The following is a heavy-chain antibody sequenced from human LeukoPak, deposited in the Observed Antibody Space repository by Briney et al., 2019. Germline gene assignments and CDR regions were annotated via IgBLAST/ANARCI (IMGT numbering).Heavy chain of an antibody. CDR2: INPNSGGT. Sequence: GASVKVSCKASGYTFTGYYMHWVRQAPGQGLEWMGWINPNSGGTNYAQKFRGWVTMTRDTSISTAYMELSRLRSDDTAVYYCARTHYYDSSGYYWFNDAFDIWGQGTMVTVSS. CDR3: ARTHYYDSSGYYWFNDAFDI. D-gene: IGHD3-22*01. CDR1: GYTFTGYY. V-gene: IGHV1-2*04. J-gene: IGHJ3*02.